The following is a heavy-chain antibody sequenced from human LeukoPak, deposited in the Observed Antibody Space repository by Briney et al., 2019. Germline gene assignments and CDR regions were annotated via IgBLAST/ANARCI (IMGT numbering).Heavy chain of an antibody. CDR1: GFNFSIYS. CDR2: ITRSSTTI. Sequence: GGSLRLSCAASGFNFSIYSMNWVRQAPGKGLEWVSYITRSSTTIYYADSVKGRFTISRDNAKNSLYLQMNSLRAEDTAVYYCARDRDTAMGYYYYYGMDVWGQGTTVTVSS. D-gene: IGHD5-18*01. CDR3: ARDRDTAMGYYYYYGMDV. V-gene: IGHV3-48*01. J-gene: IGHJ6*02.